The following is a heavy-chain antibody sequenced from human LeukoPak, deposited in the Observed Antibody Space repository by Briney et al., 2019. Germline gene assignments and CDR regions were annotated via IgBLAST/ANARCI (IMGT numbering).Heavy chain of an antibody. CDR1: GYTFTSYY. CDR3: ASGVGTVNSYYYYYMDV. Sequence: ASVKVSCKASGYTFTSYYMHWVRQAPGQGLEWMGIINPSGGSTSYAQKFQGRVTMTRDTSTSTVYMELSSLRSEDTAVYYRASGVGTVNSYYYYYMDVWGKGTTVTVSS. CDR2: INPSGGST. D-gene: IGHD5-18*01. V-gene: IGHV1-46*03. J-gene: IGHJ6*03.